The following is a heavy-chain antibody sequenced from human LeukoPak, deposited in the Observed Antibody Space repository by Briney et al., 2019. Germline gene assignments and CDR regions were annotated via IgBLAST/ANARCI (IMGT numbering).Heavy chain of an antibody. CDR1: GFTFSNYW. J-gene: IGHJ4*02. CDR2: IDTDGRSP. CDR3: AKDLYYDFWGGPSFDY. D-gene: IGHD3-3*01. Sequence: GGSLRLSCAASGFTFSNYWMHWVRQPPGKGLVWVSRIDTDGRSPNYADSVKGRFTISRDNAKNTLYLQMNSLRAEDTAVYYCAKDLYYDFWGGPSFDYWGQGTLVTVSS. V-gene: IGHV3-74*01.